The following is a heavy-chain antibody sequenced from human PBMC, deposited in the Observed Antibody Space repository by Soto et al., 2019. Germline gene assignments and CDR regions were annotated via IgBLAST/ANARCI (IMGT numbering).Heavy chain of an antibody. J-gene: IGHJ3*02. V-gene: IGHV4-34*01. D-gene: IGHD1-7*01. CDR1: GGSFSGYY. Sequence: SETLSLTCAVYGGSFSGYYWSWIRQPPGKGLEWIGEINHSGTTNYNPSLKSRVTISVDTSKNQFSLKLSSVTAADTAVYYCARGRRGGITGTTFGFPFDIWGQGTMVTVSS. CDR2: INHSGTT. CDR3: ARGRRGGITGTTFGFPFDI.